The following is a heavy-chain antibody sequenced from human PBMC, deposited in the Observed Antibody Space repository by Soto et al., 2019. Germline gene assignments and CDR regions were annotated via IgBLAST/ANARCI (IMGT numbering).Heavy chain of an antibody. CDR1: GYTFTAFY. V-gene: IGHV1-2*02. J-gene: IGHJ6*02. CDR3: ARLRIASQNYYGMDV. Sequence: GASVKVSCKASGYTFTAFYMNWVRQAPGQGLEWMGWVNPNTGLTKYAQKFRDRVTMTRDTSINTAYMELSGLTSDDTAVYYCARLRIASQNYYGMDVWGQGTTVT. CDR2: VNPNTGLT.